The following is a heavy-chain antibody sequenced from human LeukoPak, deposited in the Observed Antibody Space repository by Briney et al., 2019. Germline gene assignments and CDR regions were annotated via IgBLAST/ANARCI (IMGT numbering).Heavy chain of an antibody. Sequence: PGGSLRLSCAASGFTFSSHWMHWVRHARGKGLVWVSAISGSGGNTYYADSVKGRFTISRDNSKNTLYLQMNSLRAEDTAVYYCAKDPHSSGWYRGYYFDSWGQGTLVTVSS. CDR3: AKDPHSSGWYRGYYFDS. D-gene: IGHD6-19*01. J-gene: IGHJ4*02. CDR1: GFTFSSHW. V-gene: IGHV3-23*01. CDR2: ISGSGGNT.